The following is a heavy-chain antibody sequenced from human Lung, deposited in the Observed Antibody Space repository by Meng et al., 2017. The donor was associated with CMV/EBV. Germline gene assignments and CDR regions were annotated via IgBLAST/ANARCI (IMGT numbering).Heavy chain of an antibody. CDR3: ARQGSVYYYDSSGQSPDY. J-gene: IGHJ4*02. Sequence: SXTVSGGSISSSSYYWGWIRQPPGKGLEWIGSIYYSGSTYYNPSLKSRVTISVDTSKNQFSLKLSSVTAADTAVYYCARQGSVYYYDSSGQSPDYWGQGXLVTVSS. D-gene: IGHD3-22*01. CDR1: GGSISSSSYY. V-gene: IGHV4-39*01. CDR2: IYYSGST.